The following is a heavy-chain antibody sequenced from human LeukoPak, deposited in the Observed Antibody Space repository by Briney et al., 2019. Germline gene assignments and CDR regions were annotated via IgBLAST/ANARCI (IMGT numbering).Heavy chain of an antibody. CDR2: IYTSGCT. D-gene: IGHD3-22*01. V-gene: IGHV4-4*07. CDR1: GGSISSYY. CDR3: ARSSDSSGYYDY. J-gene: IGHJ4*02. Sequence: SETLSLTCTVSGGSISSYYWSWIRQPAGKGLEWIGRIYTSGCTNYNPSLKSRVTISVDTFKNQFSLKLSSVTAADTAVYYCARSSDSSGYYDYWGQGTLVTVSS.